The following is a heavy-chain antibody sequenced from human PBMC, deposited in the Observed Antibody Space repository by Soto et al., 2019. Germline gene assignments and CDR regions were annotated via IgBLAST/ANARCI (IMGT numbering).Heavy chain of an antibody. J-gene: IGHJ3*02. V-gene: IGHV1-46*01. CDR2: INPSGGSK. CDR3: ARGRITMKDDAFDI. Sequence: ASVKTSCKAPGSTFTSYYFHWVPQAPGQGLEWMGIINPSGGSKSYAQKFQGRVTMTSDTSTSTVYVELSSLRSEDTAVYYCARGRITMKDDAFDIWGQGTMVT. CDR1: GSTFTSYY. D-gene: IGHD3-22*01.